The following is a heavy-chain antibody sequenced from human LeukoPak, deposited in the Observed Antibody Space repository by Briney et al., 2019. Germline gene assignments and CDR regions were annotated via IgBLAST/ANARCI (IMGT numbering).Heavy chain of an antibody. J-gene: IGHJ6*03. V-gene: IGHV1-8*01. CDR1: GYTFTSYD. D-gene: IGHD3-10*01. Sequence: ASVKVSCKASGYTFTSYDINWVRQATGQGLEWMGWMNPNSGNTGYAQKFRGRVTMTRNTSISTAYMELSSLRSEDTAVYYCARGRRGVIILPYYYYYMDVWGKGTTVTVSS. CDR2: MNPNSGNT. CDR3: ARGRRGVIILPYYYYYMDV.